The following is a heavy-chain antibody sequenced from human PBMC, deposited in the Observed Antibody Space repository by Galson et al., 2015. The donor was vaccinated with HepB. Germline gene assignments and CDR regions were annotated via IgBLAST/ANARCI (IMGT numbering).Heavy chain of an antibody. D-gene: IGHD3-22*01. CDR1: GFVFSTFT. CDR2: INYSGAT. J-gene: IGHJ6*03. Sequence: LRLSCAASGFVFSTFTMTWVRQSPGKGREWIGEINYSGATKYNPSLKNRVTMSVDTSKNQFSLKLSSVTAADTALYFCARAQGGVSMIAVVVTSAYYYMDVWSKGATVTVSS. CDR3: ARAQGGVSMIAVVVTSAYYYMDV. V-gene: IGHV4-34*01.